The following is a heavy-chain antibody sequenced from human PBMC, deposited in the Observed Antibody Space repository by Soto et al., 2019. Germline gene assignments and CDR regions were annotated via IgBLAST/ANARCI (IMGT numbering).Heavy chain of an antibody. V-gene: IGHV1-69*13. CDR3: ARAPFGSGYQMQGTLLAPFQH. CDR2: IIPIFGTA. D-gene: IGHD3-22*01. J-gene: IGHJ1*01. CDR1: GGTFSSYA. Sequence: SVKVSCKASGGTFSSYAISWVRQAPGQGLEWMGGIIPIFGTANYAQKFQGRVAITADESTSTAYMELSSLRSEDTAVYYCARAPFGSGYQMQGTLLAPFQHWGQGTLVTVSS.